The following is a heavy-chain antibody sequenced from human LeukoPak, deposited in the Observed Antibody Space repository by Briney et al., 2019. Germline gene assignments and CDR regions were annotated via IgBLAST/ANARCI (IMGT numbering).Heavy chain of an antibody. CDR3: ASTYGDYYNYYYYYMGV. V-gene: IGHV4-31*03. D-gene: IGHD4-17*01. J-gene: IGHJ6*03. Sequence: SQTLSLTCTVSGGSISSGGSYWSWLRQLPGKGLEWIGYIYYSGTTYCNPSLKSRVTISVDTSKNQFSLRLSSVTAADTAVYYCASTYGDYYNYYYYYMGVWGKGTTVAVSS. CDR2: IYYSGTT. CDR1: GGSISSGGSY.